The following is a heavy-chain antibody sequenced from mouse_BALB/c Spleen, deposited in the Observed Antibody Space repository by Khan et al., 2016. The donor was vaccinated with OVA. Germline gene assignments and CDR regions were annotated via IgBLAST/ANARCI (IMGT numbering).Heavy chain of an antibody. CDR1: GFNIKDYY. CDR3: ARSGYFAWFAY. Sequence: VQLQQSGAELVRPGALVKLSCKASGFNIKDYYMHWVKQRPEQGLEWIGWIDPENGETVYDPKFQGKANITADTSSNTAYLQLSSLTSEDTAVYYWARSGYFAWFAYWGQGTLVTVSA. V-gene: IGHV14-1*02. CDR2: IDPENGET. J-gene: IGHJ3*01.